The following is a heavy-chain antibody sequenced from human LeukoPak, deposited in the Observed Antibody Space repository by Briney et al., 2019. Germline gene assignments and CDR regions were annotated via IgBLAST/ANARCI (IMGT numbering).Heavy chain of an antibody. J-gene: IGHJ4*02. CDR2: INPSGGST. CDR1: GYTFTSYY. Sequence: ASVKVSCKASGYTFTSYYMHWVRQAPGQGLEWMGIINPSGGSTSYAQKFQGRVTMTRDMSTSTVYMELTSLTSEDTAVYYCARAHDLTYSSSWPGNLDYWGQGTLVTVSS. CDR3: ARAHDLTYSSSWPGNLDY. V-gene: IGHV1-46*01. D-gene: IGHD6-13*01.